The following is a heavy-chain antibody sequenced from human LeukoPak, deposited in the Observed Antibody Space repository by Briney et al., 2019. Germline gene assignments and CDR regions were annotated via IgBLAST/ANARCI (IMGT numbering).Heavy chain of an antibody. CDR1: GFTFNNAY. D-gene: IGHD2-2*01. Sequence: GGSLRLSCAASGFTFNNAYMSWVRQAPGKGLEWVANIKQDGAEKYYVDSVKGRFTISRDNAKSSLYLQMNSLRAEDTAVYYCASPYCSSSSCSTLHDFWGQGTLVTVSS. J-gene: IGHJ4*02. CDR3: ASPYCSSSSCSTLHDF. CDR2: IKQDGAEK. V-gene: IGHV3-7*01.